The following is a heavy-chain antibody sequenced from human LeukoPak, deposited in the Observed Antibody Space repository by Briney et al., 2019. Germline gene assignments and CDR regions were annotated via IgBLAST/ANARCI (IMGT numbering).Heavy chain of an antibody. CDR3: THPAYYYNVDV. CDR1: GLTFSVSA. D-gene: IGHD6-25*01. CDR2: IKTKADNYAT. Sequence: GGSLRLSCSASGLTFSVSAIHWVRQASGKGLEWVGRIKTKADNYATAYAASVKGRFTISRDDSTNTAYLQMNGLKTEDTAVYYCTHPAYYYNVDVWGKGATVTVSS. V-gene: IGHV3-73*01. J-gene: IGHJ6*04.